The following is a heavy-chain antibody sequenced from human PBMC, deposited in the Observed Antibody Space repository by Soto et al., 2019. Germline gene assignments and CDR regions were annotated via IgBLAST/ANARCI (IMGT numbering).Heavy chain of an antibody. Sequence: EVQLLESGGGLVQPGGSPRLSCTASGFTFSDHAMTWVRQAPGKGLEWLSGISGGGSGAYYADSVKGRFTVSRANSNNTLCLQMDSLRVEDTAVYYCAIDLWWYTHWGQGTLVTVSS. CDR1: GFTFSDHA. V-gene: IGHV3-23*01. D-gene: IGHD2-15*01. J-gene: IGHJ4*02. CDR2: ISGGGSGA. CDR3: AIDLWWYTH.